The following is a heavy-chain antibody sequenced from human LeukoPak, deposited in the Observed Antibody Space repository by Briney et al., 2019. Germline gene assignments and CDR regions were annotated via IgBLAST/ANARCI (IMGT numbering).Heavy chain of an antibody. CDR2: INHSGST. CDR1: GGSFSGYY. J-gene: IGHJ6*03. Sequence: SETLSLTCAVYGGSFSGYYWSWIRQPPGKGLEWIGEINHSGSTNYNPSLKSRVTISVDTSKNQFSLKLSSVTAADTAVYYCARLQSSGDYYMDVWGKGTTVTVSS. V-gene: IGHV4-34*01. D-gene: IGHD1-14*01. CDR3: ARLQSSGDYYMDV.